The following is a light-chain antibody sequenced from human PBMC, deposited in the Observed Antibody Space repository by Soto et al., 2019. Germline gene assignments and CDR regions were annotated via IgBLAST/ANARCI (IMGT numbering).Light chain of an antibody. V-gene: IGKV1-39*01. CDR2: AAS. J-gene: IGKJ3*01. Sequence: DIQMTQSPSSLSASIGERVTITCRASQSISNYLNWFQQKPGEAPKLLIYAASSLPSGVPSRFSGSGSGTDFTLTISSLQREDFATYYCQQSMSNLGTFGPGIKVDIK. CDR3: QQSMSNLGT. CDR1: QSISNY.